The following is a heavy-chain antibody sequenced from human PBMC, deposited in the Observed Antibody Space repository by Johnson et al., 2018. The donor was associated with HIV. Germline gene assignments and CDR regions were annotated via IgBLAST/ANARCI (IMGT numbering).Heavy chain of an antibody. CDR2: INWNGGST. J-gene: IGHJ3*02. CDR3: ARDRYPPYDAFDM. V-gene: IGHV3-20*04. D-gene: IGHD1-1*01. Sequence: VQVVESGGGVVQPGRSLRLSCAASGFTFDDYGMRWVRQAPGKGLEWVSGINWNGGSTGYADSVKGRFTISRDNAKRSLYLQMNSLRVEDTALFFCARDRYPPYDAFDMWGQGTMVTVAS. CDR1: GFTFDDYG.